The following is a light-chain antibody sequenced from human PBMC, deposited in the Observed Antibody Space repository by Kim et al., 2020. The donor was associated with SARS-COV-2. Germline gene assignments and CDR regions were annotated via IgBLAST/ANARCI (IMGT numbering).Light chain of an antibody. V-gene: IGKV3-11*01. CDR3: QQRGN. Sequence: PLTWSTRDRRASPCMASQIAGTHLAWCQQHPRQVPRVLIYDAANRATGSPGRFRSSVSGTDFTLDIGHLDAADFALYYCQQRGNFGQGTRVEIK. CDR1: QIAGTH. CDR2: DAA. J-gene: IGKJ5*01.